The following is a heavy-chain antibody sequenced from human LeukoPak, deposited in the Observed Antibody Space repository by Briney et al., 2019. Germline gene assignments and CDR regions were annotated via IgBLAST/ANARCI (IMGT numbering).Heavy chain of an antibody. Sequence: HRGGSMRLSCSASGFTFSSYAMHWDRQAPGKGLEYVLAISSNGASTYYADSVKGRFKISRDNSKNTLYLQMSSPRAEDTAVYYCVKDSLGYSYGYYFDYWGQRTMAADSS. J-gene: IGHJ4*02. CDR1: GFTFSSYA. CDR2: ISSNGAST. V-gene: IGHV3-64D*09. D-gene: IGHD5-18*01. CDR3: VKDSLGYSYGYYFDY.